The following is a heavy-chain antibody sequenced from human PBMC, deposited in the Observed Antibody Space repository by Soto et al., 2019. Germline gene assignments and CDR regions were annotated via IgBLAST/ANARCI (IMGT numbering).Heavy chain of an antibody. CDR1: GGSVSSANYY. CDR2: IYYSGST. D-gene: IGHD2-2*01. Sequence: QVQLQESGPGLVKPSETLSLTCTVSGGSVSSANYYWSWIRQPPGNGLEWIGYIYYSGSTTYNPSLKSRVTISVDTSKNPLSLKLSSVTAADTAVYYCARDRTVPPGGMDVWGQGTTVTVSS. V-gene: IGHV4-61*01. J-gene: IGHJ6*02. CDR3: ARDRTVPPGGMDV.